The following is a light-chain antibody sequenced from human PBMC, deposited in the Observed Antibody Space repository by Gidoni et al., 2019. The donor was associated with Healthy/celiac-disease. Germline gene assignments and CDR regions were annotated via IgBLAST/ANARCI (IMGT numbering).Light chain of an antibody. CDR1: QSIGRY. CDR3: QQSHSFPLT. CDR2: AAS. Sequence: DIQMTQSPSSLSASVGDRVTITCRPSQSIGRYLNWYQQKPGKAPKLLLYAASTLKSGVPSRFSGSGSVTDFTLTISSLQPEDFATYYCQQSHSFPLTFGGGTKVEIK. J-gene: IGKJ4*01. V-gene: IGKV1-39*01.